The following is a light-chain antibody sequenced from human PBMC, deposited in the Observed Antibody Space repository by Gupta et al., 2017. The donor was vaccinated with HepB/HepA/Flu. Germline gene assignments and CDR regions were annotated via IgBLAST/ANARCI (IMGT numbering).Light chain of an antibody. J-gene: IGKJ1*01. Sequence: EIVLTQSPATLSVSPWERATFSCRASQSVSSNLAWYQQTPGQAPRLLIYGASTRATGIPARFSGSGSGTEFTLTISSLQSEDFAIYFCQQYSNWPRTFGQGTKVEIK. V-gene: IGKV3-15*01. CDR2: GAS. CDR3: QQYSNWPRT. CDR1: QSVSSN.